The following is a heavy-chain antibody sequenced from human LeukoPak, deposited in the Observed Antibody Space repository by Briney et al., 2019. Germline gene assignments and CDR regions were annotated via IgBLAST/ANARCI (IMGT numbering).Heavy chain of an antibody. V-gene: IGHV3-23*01. Sequence: GGSLRLSCAASGFTFSTYAMSWVRQAPGKGLEWVSAISGGGGSTYYVDSVKGRFTISRDNSKNTLYLQMNSLRAEDTAVYYCAKDSGDFWSNFDYWGQGTLVTVS. CDR2: ISGGGGST. D-gene: IGHD3-3*01. CDR3: AKDSGDFWSNFDY. J-gene: IGHJ4*02. CDR1: GFTFSTYA.